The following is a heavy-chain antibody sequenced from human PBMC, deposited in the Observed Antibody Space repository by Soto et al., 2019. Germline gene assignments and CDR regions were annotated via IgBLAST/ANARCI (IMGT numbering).Heavy chain of an antibody. J-gene: IGHJ4*02. D-gene: IGHD4-17*01. Sequence: SETLSLTCTVSGGSISSGDYYWSWIRRPPGKGLEWIGYIYYSGSTYYNPSLKSRVTISVDTSKNQFSLKLSSVTAADTAVYYCARHPTVTEYYFDYWGQGTLVTVSS. CDR2: IYYSGST. CDR3: ARHPTVTEYYFDY. CDR1: GGSISSGDYY. V-gene: IGHV4-30-4*01.